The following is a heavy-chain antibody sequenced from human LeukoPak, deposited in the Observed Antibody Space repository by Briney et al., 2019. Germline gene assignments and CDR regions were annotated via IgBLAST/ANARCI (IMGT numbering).Heavy chain of an antibody. CDR1: GFTFSSYA. CDR2: ISGSGGST. J-gene: IGHJ6*03. V-gene: IGHV3-23*01. D-gene: IGHD3-16*01. Sequence: LPGGSLRLPCAASGFTFSSYAMSWVRQAPGKGLEWVSAISGSGGSTYYADSVKGRFTISRDNSKNTLYLQMNSLRAEDTAVYYCAKISYDYIWGSYRYMDVWGKGTTVTVSS. CDR3: AKISYDYIWGSYRYMDV.